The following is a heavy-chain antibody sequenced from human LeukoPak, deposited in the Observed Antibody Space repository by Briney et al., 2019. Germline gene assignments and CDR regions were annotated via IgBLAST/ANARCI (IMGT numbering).Heavy chain of an antibody. Sequence: GGSLRLSCAASGFTFSNYWMLWVRQAPGKGLVWVSRINTDGSSTTYADSVKGRITISRDNAKNTLYLQMNSLRAEDTAVYYCARDYGDYVDMAFDIWGQGTMVTVSS. CDR1: GFTFSNYW. CDR2: INTDGSST. D-gene: IGHD4-17*01. V-gene: IGHV3-74*01. CDR3: ARDYGDYVDMAFDI. J-gene: IGHJ3*02.